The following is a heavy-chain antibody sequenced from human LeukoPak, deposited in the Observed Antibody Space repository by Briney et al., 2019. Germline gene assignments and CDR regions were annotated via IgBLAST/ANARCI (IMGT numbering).Heavy chain of an antibody. V-gene: IGHV1-18*04. D-gene: IGHD3-22*01. CDR2: ISAYNGNT. CDR3: ARHYYDSSGYYCFGY. CDR1: GYTFTSNY. J-gene: IGHJ4*02. Sequence: GASVKVSCKASGYTFTSNYIHWVRQAPGQGLEWMGWISAYNGNTNYAQKLQGRVTMTTDTSTSTAYMELRSLRSDDTAVYYCARHYYDSSGYYCFGYWGQGTLVTVSS.